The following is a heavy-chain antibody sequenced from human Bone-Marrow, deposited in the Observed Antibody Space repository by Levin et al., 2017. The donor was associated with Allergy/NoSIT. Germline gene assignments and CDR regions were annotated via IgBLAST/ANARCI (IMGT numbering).Heavy chain of an antibody. CDR2: SDPENGER. CDR3: ATFSISGVVISSLDF. Sequence: ASVKVSCKVSGHTLTELSVHWVRQALGKGLEWMGGSDPENGERTYAQKFQGRITMTEDTSADTAYMELSSLTSEDTAVYYCATFSISGVVISSLDFWGQGAQVTVSS. J-gene: IGHJ4*02. CDR1: GHTLTELS. V-gene: IGHV1-24*01. D-gene: IGHD3-3*01.